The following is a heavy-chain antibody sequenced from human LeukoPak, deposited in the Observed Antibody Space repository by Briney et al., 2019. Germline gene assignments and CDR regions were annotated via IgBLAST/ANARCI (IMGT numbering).Heavy chain of an antibody. CDR2: ISGSGGST. J-gene: IGHJ4*02. D-gene: IGHD3-3*01. CDR3: AKVRFLEWLSSPGYFDY. CDR1: GFTFSSYA. V-gene: IGHV3-23*01. Sequence: GSLRLSCAASGFTFSSYAMSWVRQAPGKGLEWVSAISGSGGSTYYADSVKGRFTISRDNSKHTLYQEMNGLRAEDTAVYYCAKVRFLEWLSSPGYFDYWGQGTLVTVSS.